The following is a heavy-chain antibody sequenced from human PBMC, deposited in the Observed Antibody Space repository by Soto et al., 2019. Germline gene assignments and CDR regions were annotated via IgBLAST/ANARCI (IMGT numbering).Heavy chain of an antibody. CDR2: ISYDGSNK. Sequence: GGSLRLSCAASGFTFSSYAMHWVRQAPGKGLEWVAVISYDGSNKYYADSVKGRFTISRDNSKNTLYLQMNSLRAEDTAVYYCARSHSTVNWFDPWGQGTLVTAPQ. D-gene: IGHD6-13*01. J-gene: IGHJ5*02. V-gene: IGHV3-30-3*01. CDR1: GFTFSSYA. CDR3: ARSHSTVNWFDP.